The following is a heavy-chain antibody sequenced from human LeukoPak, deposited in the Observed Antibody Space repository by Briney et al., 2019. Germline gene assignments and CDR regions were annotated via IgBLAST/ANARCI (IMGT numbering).Heavy chain of an antibody. Sequence: TGGSLRLSCAASGFIFSSYSMHWVRQAPGKGLEWVAVIWFDGSKKYYADSVKGRITISRDDSKNTLYLQMSSLRAEDTAVYYCARDGCGGDCYLADYWGQGTLVTVSS. J-gene: IGHJ4*02. CDR2: IWFDGSKK. CDR3: ARDGCGGDCYLADY. D-gene: IGHD2-21*02. V-gene: IGHV3-33*01. CDR1: GFIFSSYS.